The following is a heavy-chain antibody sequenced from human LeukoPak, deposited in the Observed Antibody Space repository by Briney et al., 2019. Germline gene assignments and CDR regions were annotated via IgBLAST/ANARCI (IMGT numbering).Heavy chain of an antibody. Sequence: ASVKVSCKASGYTFTSYDINWVRQATGQGLEWMGWMNPNSGNTGYAQKFQGRVTITRNTSISTAYMEPSSLRSEDTAVYYCARDSGRFVGYYFDYWGQGTLVTVSS. CDR2: MNPNSGNT. V-gene: IGHV1-8*03. CDR3: ARDSGRFVGYYFDY. J-gene: IGHJ4*02. D-gene: IGHD1-26*01. CDR1: GYTFTSYD.